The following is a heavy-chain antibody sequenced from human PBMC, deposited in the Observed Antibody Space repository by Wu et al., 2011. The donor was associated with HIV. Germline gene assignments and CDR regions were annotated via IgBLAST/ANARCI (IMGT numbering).Heavy chain of an antibody. CDR2: IIPIFGTT. Sequence: QVQLMQSGAEVKKPGSSMKVSCKASGGTFSSYVITWVRQAPGQGLEWMGRIIPIFGTTNYAQKFQGRVTITADKSTSTAYMELSSLRSEDTAVYYCASQSYTSSSSSWYLPPYYYYGMDVWGQGPRSPSP. V-gene: IGHV1-69*14. CDR3: ASQSYTSSSSSWYLPPYYYYGMDV. CDR1: GGTFSSYV. D-gene: IGHD6-13*01. J-gene: IGHJ6*02.